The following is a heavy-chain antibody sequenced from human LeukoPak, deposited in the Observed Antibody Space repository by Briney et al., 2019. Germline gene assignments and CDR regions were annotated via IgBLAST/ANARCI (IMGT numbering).Heavy chain of an antibody. V-gene: IGHV3-30*18. D-gene: IGHD3-10*01. J-gene: IGHJ4*02. CDR2: ISYDGSNK. CDR3: AKVTMVRGVTQSGDY. CDR1: GFTLSSYG. Sequence: PGRCLSLSWAVSGFTLSSYGMHWDRPAPGKGLDWEVVISYDGSNKYYADSVKGRFTISRENSKNTLYLQMNSLRAEDTAVYYCAKVTMVRGVTQSGDYWGQGTLVTVSS.